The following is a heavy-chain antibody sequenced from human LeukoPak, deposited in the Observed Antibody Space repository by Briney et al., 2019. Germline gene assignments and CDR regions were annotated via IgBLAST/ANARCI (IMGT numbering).Heavy chain of an antibody. CDR1: GYTFIEYY. J-gene: IGHJ4*02. D-gene: IGHD6-13*01. V-gene: IGHV1-2*02. CDR3: ARSASSWSAGDY. Sequence: ASVKVSCKASGYTFIEYYIHWVRQAPGQGLEWMGWINPNTGDTKYAQKFQGRLTMTRDTSISTAYMELNRLRSDDTAVYYCARSASSWSAGDYWGQGTLVTVSS. CDR2: INPNTGDT.